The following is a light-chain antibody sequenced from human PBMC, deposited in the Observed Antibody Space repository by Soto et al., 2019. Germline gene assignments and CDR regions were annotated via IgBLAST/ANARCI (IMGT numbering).Light chain of an antibody. V-gene: IGKV1-12*01. CDR1: QGVKKY. CDR3: QQANSFPLT. Sequence: DIQMTQSPSSLSASVGDRVTITCQASQGVKKYVNWYQQKPGKAPKLLIYAASSLQSGVPSRFSGSGSGTDFSLTITSLQPEDFASYYCQQANSFPLTFGGGTKVDIK. CDR2: AAS. J-gene: IGKJ4*01.